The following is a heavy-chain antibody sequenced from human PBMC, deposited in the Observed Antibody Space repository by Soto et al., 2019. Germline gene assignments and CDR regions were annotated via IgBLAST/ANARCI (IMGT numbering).Heavy chain of an antibody. J-gene: IGHJ5*02. CDR1: GLTFSNAW. D-gene: IGHD3-3*02. CDR3: TNLAPSDQGS. V-gene: IGHV3-15*07. CDR2: IKSRNEGGTT. Sequence: EVQLVESGGGLVKPGGSLRLSCAASGLTFSNAWVNWVRQAPGKGLECVGRIKSRNEGGTTDYAAPVKGRFIISRDDSKNTVYLQMNSLRSEDTAVYYCTNLAPSDQGSWGQGTLVTVSS.